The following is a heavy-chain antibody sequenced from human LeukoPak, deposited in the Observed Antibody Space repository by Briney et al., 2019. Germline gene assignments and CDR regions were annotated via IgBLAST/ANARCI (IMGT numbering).Heavy chain of an antibody. V-gene: IGHV3-74*01. CDR1: GFTFSSTW. J-gene: IGHJ4*02. D-gene: IGHD3-10*02. Sequence: PGGSLRLSCAASGFTFSSTWMHWFRQSAGKGLVWVSRITSDGRTTIYADSVKGRFSISRDNAKNTLYLQMNSLRAEDTAVYYCARDRYYVPDYWGQGTLVTVSS. CDR3: ARDRYYVPDY. CDR2: ITSDGRTT.